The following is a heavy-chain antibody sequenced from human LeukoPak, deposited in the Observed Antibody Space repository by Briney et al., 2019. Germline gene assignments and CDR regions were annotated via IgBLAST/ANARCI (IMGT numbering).Heavy chain of an antibody. Sequence: SVKVSCKASGGTFSSYAISWVRQAPGQGLEWMGRIIPILGIANYAQKFQGRVTMTRDTSTSTVYMDLSSLRSEDTAVYYCARWTTTFLDYWGQGTLVTVSS. CDR3: ARWTTTFLDY. J-gene: IGHJ4*02. V-gene: IGHV1-69*04. CDR1: GGTFSSYA. D-gene: IGHD1-1*01. CDR2: IIPILGIA.